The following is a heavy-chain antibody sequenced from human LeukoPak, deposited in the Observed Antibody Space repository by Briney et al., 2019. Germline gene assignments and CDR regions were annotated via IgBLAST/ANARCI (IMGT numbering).Heavy chain of an antibody. J-gene: IGHJ4*02. D-gene: IGHD5-12*01. CDR2: ISGSGGST. Sequence: PGGSLRLSCAASGFTFSSYAMSWVRQAPGKGLEWVSAISGSGGSTYYADSVKGRFTISRDNSKNTLFLQMGSLRAEDMAVYYCVREERGLAIDYWGQGTLVTVSS. V-gene: IGHV3-23*01. CDR3: VREERGLAIDY. CDR1: GFTFSSYA.